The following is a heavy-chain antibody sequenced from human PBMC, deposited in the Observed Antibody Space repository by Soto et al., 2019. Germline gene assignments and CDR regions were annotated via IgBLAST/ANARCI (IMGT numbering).Heavy chain of an antibody. CDR3: TTDNYYDSSGFSPSDAHYYYYGMDV. CDR2: IKSKTDGGTT. D-gene: IGHD3-22*01. J-gene: IGHJ6*02. CDR1: GFTFSNAW. V-gene: IGHV3-15*01. Sequence: PGGSLRLSCAASGFTFSNAWMSWVRQAPGKGLEWVGRIKSKTDGGTTDYAAPVKGRFTISRDDSKNALYLQMNSLKTEDTAVYYCTTDNYYDSSGFSPSDAHYYYYGMDVWGQGTTVTVSS.